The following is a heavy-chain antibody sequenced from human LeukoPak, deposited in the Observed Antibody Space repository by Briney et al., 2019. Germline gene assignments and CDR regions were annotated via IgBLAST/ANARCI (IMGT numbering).Heavy chain of an antibody. D-gene: IGHD6-6*01. CDR2: INRSGST. J-gene: IGHJ5*02. CDR1: GGSFSVYY. CDR3: CGGRIAARPLNWFDP. Sequence: SETLSLTCAVYGGSFSVYYWSWIRQPPGKGLEWIGEINRSGSTNYNPYLKSRVTISVDKSNNQSPLKLSSGTASENAVFYLCGGRIAARPLNWFDPWGQGTLVTVSS. V-gene: IGHV4-34*03.